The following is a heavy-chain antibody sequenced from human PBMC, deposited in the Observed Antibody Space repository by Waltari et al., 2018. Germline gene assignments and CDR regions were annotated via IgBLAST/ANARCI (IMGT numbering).Heavy chain of an antibody. Sequence: EVHLVESGRGLVKPGGSLRLSCAASVFPLRIYGMSWVGQAPGKGLEWVANIKEDGSERNYVDSVKGRFTISRDNAKNSLYLQMNSLRAEDTAVYYCARRGRLDSWGQGTLVTVSS. V-gene: IGHV3-7*01. J-gene: IGHJ4*02. CDR1: VFPLRIYG. CDR3: ARRGRLDS. D-gene: IGHD3-16*01. CDR2: IKEDGSER.